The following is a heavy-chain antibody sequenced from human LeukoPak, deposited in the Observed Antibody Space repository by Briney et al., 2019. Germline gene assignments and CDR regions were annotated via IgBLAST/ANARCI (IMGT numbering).Heavy chain of an antibody. V-gene: IGHV3-23*01. Sequence: GGSLRLSCAASGFTFSSYAMNWVRQAPGKGLEWLSTVSRSGGTTNYADSVKGRFTISRDNSKNALYLQMNSLRAEDTALYYCARDLHYYVAMDVWGQGTTVTVSS. CDR1: GFTFSSYA. D-gene: IGHD3-10*02. CDR2: VSRSGGTT. J-gene: IGHJ6*02. CDR3: ARDLHYYVAMDV.